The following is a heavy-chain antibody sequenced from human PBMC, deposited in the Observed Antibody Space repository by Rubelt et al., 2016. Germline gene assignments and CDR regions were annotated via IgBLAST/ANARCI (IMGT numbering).Heavy chain of an antibody. V-gene: IGHV4-39*07. CDR3: VKMIVGATGD. CDR2: VYYTGNT. J-gene: IGHJ4*02. Sequence: QVHLQESGPGVVKPSETLSLTCTVSGGSISGSNNWYWGWIRQPPGKGLEWIGTVYYTGNTYYSPSLKSRVTISIDTSNNRFSLRLRSVTAADTALYYCVKMIVGATGDWGQGTQVTVSS. D-gene: IGHD1-26*01. CDR1: GGSISGSNNWY.